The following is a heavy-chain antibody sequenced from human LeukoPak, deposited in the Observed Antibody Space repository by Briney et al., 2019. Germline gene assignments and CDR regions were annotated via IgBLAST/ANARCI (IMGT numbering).Heavy chain of an antibody. CDR2: INPNSGGT. CDR3: ARRRFIGGATHFDY. V-gene: IGHV1-2*06. Sequence: ASVKVSCKASGYTFTGYYMHWVRQAPGQGLEWMGRINPNSGGTNYAQKFQGRVTMTRDTSISTAYMELSRLRSDDTAVYYCARRRFIGGATHFDYWGQRTLVTVSS. J-gene: IGHJ4*02. D-gene: IGHD1-26*01. CDR1: GYTFTGYY.